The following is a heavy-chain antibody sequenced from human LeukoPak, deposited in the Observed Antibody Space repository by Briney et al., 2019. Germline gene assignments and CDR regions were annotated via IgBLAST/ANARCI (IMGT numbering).Heavy chain of an antibody. J-gene: IGHJ4*02. CDR1: GITFSSYW. CDR3: VIDLGDYNDF. D-gene: IGHD2-15*01. V-gene: IGHV3-74*01. CDR2: INTQGTYT. Sequence: GGSLRLSCAVSGITFSSYWMHWVRQDPGRGLLWVSRINTQGTYTNYADSVKGRFTISRDNAKNTLILQMSSLRADDTAVYYCVIDLGDYNDFWGQGTLVSVSS.